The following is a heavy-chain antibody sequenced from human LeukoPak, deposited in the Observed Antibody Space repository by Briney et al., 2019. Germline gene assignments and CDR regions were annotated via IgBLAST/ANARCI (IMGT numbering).Heavy chain of an antibody. CDR3: ARVVPGPVPAAIRGWFDP. CDR2: IYYRGST. CDR1: GGSISSGDYY. J-gene: IGHJ5*02. V-gene: IGHV4-30-4*08. D-gene: IGHD2-2*02. Sequence: SETLSLTCTVSGGSISSGDYYWSWIRQPPGKGLEWIGCIYYRGSTYYNPSLKSRVTISVDTSKNQFSLKLSSVTAADTAVYYCARVVPGPVPAAIRGWFDPWGQGTLVTVSS.